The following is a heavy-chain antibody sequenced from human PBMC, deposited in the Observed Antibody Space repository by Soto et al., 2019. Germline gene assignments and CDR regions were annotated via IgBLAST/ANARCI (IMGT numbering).Heavy chain of an antibody. V-gene: IGHV3-23*01. D-gene: IGHD3-10*01. CDR3: AKDRYYPRDQFHY. Sequence: EVQLLESGGGLVQPGGALRLSCTASGFTFTYYAFSWARQAPGKGRERVSAISANGQGIYYADSVRGRFTISRDNFKNTVFLHMDSLRAEDTTVYYCAKDRYYPRDQFHYLGQGTLVTVSS. CDR1: GFTFTYYA. CDR2: ISANGQGI. J-gene: IGHJ4*02.